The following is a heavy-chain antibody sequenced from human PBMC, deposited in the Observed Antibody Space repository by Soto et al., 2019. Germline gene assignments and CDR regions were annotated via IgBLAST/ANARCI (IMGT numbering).Heavy chain of an antibody. CDR1: GFTFSNYA. J-gene: IGHJ4*02. CDR3: AIPSGLTVTGPDY. CDR2: ISGNGGST. D-gene: IGHD6-19*01. V-gene: IGHV3-23*01. Sequence: PGGSLRLSCAASGFTFSNYAMSWVRQAPGEGLEWVSAISGNGGSTYYADSVKGRFTISRDNSKNTLYLQMNSLRAEDTAVYNCAIPSGLTVTGPDYWGQGTLVTVSS.